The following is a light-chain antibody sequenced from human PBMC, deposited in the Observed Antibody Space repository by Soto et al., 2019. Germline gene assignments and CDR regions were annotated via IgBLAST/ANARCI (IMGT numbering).Light chain of an antibody. Sequence: QSALTQPASVSGSPGQSITISCTGTSSDVGGSIYVSWYQQHPGKAPKLMISEVSNRPSGVSIRFSGSKSGNTASLTISGLQAEDEADYYCGSFTGPSTLFVFGTGTKLTVL. CDR2: EVS. CDR3: GSFTGPSTLFV. J-gene: IGLJ1*01. CDR1: SSDVGGSIY. V-gene: IGLV2-14*01.